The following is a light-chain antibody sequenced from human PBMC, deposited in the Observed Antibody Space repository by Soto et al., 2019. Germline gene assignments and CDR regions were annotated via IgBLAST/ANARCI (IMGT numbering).Light chain of an antibody. CDR1: QSVNSN. CDR3: QQYNVSPLT. J-gene: IGKJ4*01. Sequence: EIVMTQSPVTLSVSPGDRATLSCRASQSVNSNLAWYQHKPGQTPTLLIYVASTRATGIPARFSGSRSGTEFTLTISSLQSEDFAVYYCQQYNVSPLTFGGGTKVEFK. V-gene: IGKV3-15*01. CDR2: VAS.